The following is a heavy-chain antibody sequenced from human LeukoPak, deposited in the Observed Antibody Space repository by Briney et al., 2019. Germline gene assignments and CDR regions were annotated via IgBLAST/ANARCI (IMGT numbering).Heavy chain of an antibody. J-gene: IGHJ4*02. CDR3: AKRGVVIRVILVGFHKEAYYFDS. Sequence: PGGSLRLSFAASGLSFSSFAMSWVRPGPARGLEWVSSIRGNGETFYADSVKGRFTISRDNPKNTLYLQMNSLRPEDTAVYFCAKRGVVIRVILVGFHKEAYYFDSWGQGALVTVSS. CDR1: GLSFSSFA. CDR2: IRGNGET. V-gene: IGHV3-23*01. D-gene: IGHD3-22*01.